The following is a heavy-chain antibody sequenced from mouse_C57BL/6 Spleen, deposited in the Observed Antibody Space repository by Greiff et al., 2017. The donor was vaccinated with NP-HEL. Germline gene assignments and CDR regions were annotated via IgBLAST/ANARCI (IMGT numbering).Heavy chain of an antibody. J-gene: IGHJ2*01. CDR3: ARAKAQDDYDGYYFDY. D-gene: IGHD2-4*01. Sequence: EVQLQQSGPVLVKPGASVKMSCKASGYTFTDYYMNWVKQSHGKSLEWIGVINPYNGGTSYNQKFKGKATLTVDKSSSTAYMELNSLTSEDSAVYYCARAKAQDDYDGYYFDYWGQGTTLTVSS. V-gene: IGHV1-19*01. CDR2: INPYNGGT. CDR1: GYTFTDYY.